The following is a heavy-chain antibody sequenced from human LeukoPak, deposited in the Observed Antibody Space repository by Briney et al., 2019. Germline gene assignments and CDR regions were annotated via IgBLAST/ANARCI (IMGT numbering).Heavy chain of an antibody. CDR1: GGSISSHY. D-gene: IGHD4-17*01. CDR2: IYRGGST. V-gene: IGHV4-4*07. Sequence: SETLSLTCNVSGGSISSHYWSWIRQPAGRGLEWIGRIYRGGSTNYNPTLKSRVTMPRDTSKNQISLKLTPVTAADTAVYYCARDRARTTVTTTRGMDVWGQGTTVTVSS. CDR3: ARDRARTTVTTTRGMDV. J-gene: IGHJ6*02.